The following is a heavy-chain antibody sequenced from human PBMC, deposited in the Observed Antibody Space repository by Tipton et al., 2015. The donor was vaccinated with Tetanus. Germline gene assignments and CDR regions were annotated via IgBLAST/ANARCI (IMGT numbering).Heavy chain of an antibody. D-gene: IGHD3-22*01. CDR3: ARFSYDSGGFYSYFDY. CDR2: IYFSGSA. CDR1: GGSISSGGYY. Sequence: TLSLTCTVSGGSISSGGYYWSWIRQHPGKGLEWIGHIYFSGSAYYNPSLKTRLSMSVDSTENKFSLRLSSVTAADSAVYYCARFSYDSGGFYSYFDYWGRGTLVTVSS. V-gene: IGHV4-31*03. J-gene: IGHJ4*02.